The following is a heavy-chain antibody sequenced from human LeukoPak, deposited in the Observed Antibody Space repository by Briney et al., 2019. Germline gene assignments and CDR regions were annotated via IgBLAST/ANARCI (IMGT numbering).Heavy chain of an antibody. Sequence: GGSLRLSCAASGFTFSSYGMHWVRQAPGKGLEGVAVIWYDGSNKYYADSVKGRFTISRDNSKNTLYLQMNSLRAEDAAVYYCARELRGYSYNDYWGQGTLVTVSS. J-gene: IGHJ4*02. CDR1: GFTFSSYG. CDR2: IWYDGSNK. D-gene: IGHD5-18*01. V-gene: IGHV3-33*01. CDR3: ARELRGYSYNDY.